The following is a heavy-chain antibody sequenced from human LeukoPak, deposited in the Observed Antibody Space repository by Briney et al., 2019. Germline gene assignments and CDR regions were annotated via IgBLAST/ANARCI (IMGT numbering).Heavy chain of an antibody. Sequence: QAGGSLRLSCAASGFTFSSYGMHWVRQAPGKGLEWVAVISYDGSNEYYADSVKGRFTISRDNSKNTLYLQMNSLRAEDTAVYYCAKDRVNYYDSSGYYYYFDYWGQGTLVTVSS. D-gene: IGHD3-22*01. CDR1: GFTFSSYG. V-gene: IGHV3-30*18. J-gene: IGHJ4*02. CDR3: AKDRVNYYDSSGYYYYFDY. CDR2: ISYDGSNE.